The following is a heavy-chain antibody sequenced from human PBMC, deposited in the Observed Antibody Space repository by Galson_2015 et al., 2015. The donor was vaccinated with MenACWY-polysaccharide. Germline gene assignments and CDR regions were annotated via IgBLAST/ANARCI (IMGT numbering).Heavy chain of an antibody. Sequence: ETLSLTCTVSGGSISSNFWSWIRQPPGQGLEWIGYAHYNGSTNYSPSLKSRVTMSVDTSKNQFSLSLTSVTAADTAVYYCARIPSTVTSFGWFDPWGQGTLVTVSS. CDR2: AHYNGST. J-gene: IGHJ5*02. V-gene: IGHV4-59*12. D-gene: IGHD4-17*01. CDR3: ARIPSTVTSFGWFDP. CDR1: GGSISSNF.